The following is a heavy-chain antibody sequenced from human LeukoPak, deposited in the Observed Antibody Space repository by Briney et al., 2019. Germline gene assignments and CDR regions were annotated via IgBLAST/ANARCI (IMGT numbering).Heavy chain of an antibody. J-gene: IGHJ3*02. CDR2: FDPEDGET. Sequence: ASVKVSCKVSGYTLIELSMHWVRQAPGKGLEWMGGFDPEDGETIYAQKFQGRVTMTEDTSTDTAYMELSSLRSEDTAVYYCATILSDYDSSGYLGAFDIWGQGTMVTVSS. CDR3: ATILSDYDSSGYLGAFDI. CDR1: GYTLIELS. D-gene: IGHD3-22*01. V-gene: IGHV1-24*01.